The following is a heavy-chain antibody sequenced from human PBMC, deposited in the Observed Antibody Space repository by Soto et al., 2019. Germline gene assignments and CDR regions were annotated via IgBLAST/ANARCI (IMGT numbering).Heavy chain of an antibody. Sequence: EVQLLESGGGLVQPGGSLRLSCAASGFTFSSYAMSWVRQAPGKGLEWVSAISGSGGSTYYADSVKGRFTISRDNSQNTLYLQMNSLRAEDTAVYYCAKKAYCSSTSCYAGVSFYYDYYMDVWGKGTTVTFSS. V-gene: IGHV3-23*01. D-gene: IGHD2-2*01. CDR2: ISGSGGST. CDR3: AKKAYCSSTSCYAGVSFYYDYYMDV. CDR1: GFTFSSYA. J-gene: IGHJ6*03.